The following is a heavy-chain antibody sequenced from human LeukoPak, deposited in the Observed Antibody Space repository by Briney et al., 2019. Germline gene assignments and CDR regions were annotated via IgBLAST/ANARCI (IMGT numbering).Heavy chain of an antibody. CDR2: ISAYNGNT. Sequence: ASVKVSRKASGYTFTSYGISWVRQAPGQGLEWMGWISAYNGNTNYAQKLQGRVTMTTNTSTSTAYMELRSLRSDDTAVYYCARGGDLDYDILTGYYNVMYNWFDPWGQGTLVTVSS. V-gene: IGHV1-18*01. CDR1: GYTFTSYG. D-gene: IGHD3-9*01. CDR3: ARGGDLDYDILTGYYNVMYNWFDP. J-gene: IGHJ5*02.